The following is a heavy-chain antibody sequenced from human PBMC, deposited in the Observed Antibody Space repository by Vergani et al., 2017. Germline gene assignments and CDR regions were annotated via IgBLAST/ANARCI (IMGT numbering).Heavy chain of an antibody. J-gene: IGHJ6*03. Sequence: EVQLVQSGAEVKKPGESLKISCKGSGYSFTRYWIGWVRQMPGKGLEWMGIIYPGNSDTRYSPSFQGQVTISADKSISTAYLQWSSLKASDTAMYYCARQKYYDSSGDLDPDNYYYYMDVWGKGTTVTVSS. CDR2: IYPGNSDT. V-gene: IGHV5-51*01. D-gene: IGHD3-22*01. CDR1: GYSFTRYW. CDR3: ARQKYYDSSGDLDPDNYYYYMDV.